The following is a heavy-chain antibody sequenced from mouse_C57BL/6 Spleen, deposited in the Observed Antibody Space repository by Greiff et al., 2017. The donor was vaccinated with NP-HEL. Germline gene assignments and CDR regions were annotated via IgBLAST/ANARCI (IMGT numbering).Heavy chain of an antibody. CDR2: IDPNSGGT. D-gene: IGHD4-1*02. CDR1: GYTFTSYW. CDR3: ARSPNWPPYWYFDV. Sequence: QVQLKQPGAELVKPGASVKLSCKASGYTFTSYWMHWVKQRPGRGLEWIGRIDPNSGGTKYNEKFKSKATLTVDKPSSTAYMQLSSLTSEDSAVYYCARSPNWPPYWYFDVWGTGTTVTVSS. V-gene: IGHV1-72*01. J-gene: IGHJ1*03.